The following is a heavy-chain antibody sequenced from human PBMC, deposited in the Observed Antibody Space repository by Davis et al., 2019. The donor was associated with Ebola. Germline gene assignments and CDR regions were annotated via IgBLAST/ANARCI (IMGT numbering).Heavy chain of an antibody. CDR3: AKDNRNIWSEV. Sequence: GGSLRLSCSASGFISSTYVMSWVRQAPGKGMEWVSTLVTSADTYYADSVKGRFTISRDNSKNTLYLQMNGLRVEDTAIYYCAKDNRNIWSEVWGQGTMVTVSS. CDR1: GFISSTYV. J-gene: IGHJ3*01. CDR2: LVTSADT. V-gene: IGHV3-23*01. D-gene: IGHD2/OR15-2a*01.